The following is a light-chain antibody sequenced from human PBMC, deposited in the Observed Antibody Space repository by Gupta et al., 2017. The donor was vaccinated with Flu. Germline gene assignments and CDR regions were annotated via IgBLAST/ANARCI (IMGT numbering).Light chain of an antibody. CDR2: DAV. CDR1: QRVISF. V-gene: IGKV3-11*01. CDR3: HQRSNWPFT. J-gene: IGKJ5*01. Sequence: EIVLTQSPATLSLSPGERTALSCRASQRVISFLAWYQQKPGQAPRLLIYDAVNRATGIPARFSGCRSGTDFTLTIISLEPEDFAVYYCHQRSNWPFTFGQGTRLEIK.